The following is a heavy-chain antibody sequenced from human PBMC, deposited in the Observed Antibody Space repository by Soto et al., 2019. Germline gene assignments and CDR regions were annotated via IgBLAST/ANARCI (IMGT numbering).Heavy chain of an antibody. CDR1: GFTFSSYG. J-gene: IGHJ4*02. CDR2: ISYDGSNK. D-gene: IGHD2-2*01. Sequence: GGSLRLSCAASGFTFSSYGMHWVRQAPGKGLEWVAVISYDGSNKYYADSVKGRFTISRDNSKNTLYLQMNSLRAEDTAGYYCAKDHFELGDIVVVPAAMPDYWGQGTLVTVSS. V-gene: IGHV3-30*18. CDR3: AKDHFELGDIVVVPAAMPDY.